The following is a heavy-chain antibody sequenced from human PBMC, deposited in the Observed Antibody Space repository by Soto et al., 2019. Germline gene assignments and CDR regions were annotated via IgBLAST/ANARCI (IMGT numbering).Heavy chain of an antibody. J-gene: IGHJ5*02. V-gene: IGHV1-8*01. CDR3: ARVRVLRYCSGGSCYRRWFDP. D-gene: IGHD2-15*01. CDR2: MNPNSGNT. CDR1: GYTFTSYD. Sequence: GASVKVSCKASGYTFTSYDINWVRQATGQGLEWMGWMNPNSGNTGYAQKFQGRVTMTRNTSISTAYMELSSLRSEDTAVYYCARVRVLRYCSGGSCYRRWFDPWGQGTLVTVSS.